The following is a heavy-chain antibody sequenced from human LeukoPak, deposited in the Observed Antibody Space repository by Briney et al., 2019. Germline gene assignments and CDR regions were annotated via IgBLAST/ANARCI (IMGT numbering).Heavy chain of an antibody. J-gene: IGHJ4*02. CDR1: GFTFSSYS. Sequence: GGSLRLSCAASGFTFSSYSMNWVRQAPGKGLEWVSSISRSSSYIYYADSVKGRFTISRDNAKNSPYLQMNSLRAEDTAVYYCAREGSSGYYFDYWGQGTLVTVSS. CDR2: ISRSSSYI. CDR3: AREGSSGYYFDY. D-gene: IGHD3-22*01. V-gene: IGHV3-21*01.